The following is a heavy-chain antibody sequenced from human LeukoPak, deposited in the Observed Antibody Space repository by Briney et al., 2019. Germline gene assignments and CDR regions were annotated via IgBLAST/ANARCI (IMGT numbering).Heavy chain of an antibody. CDR3: AKDREKPSQFDY. CDR2: INTDGSST. V-gene: IGHV3-74*01. CDR1: GFTFSSYW. Sequence: GGSLRLSCAASGFTFSSYWMHWVRQAPGKGLVWVSRINTDGSSTSYADSVKGRFTISRDNSKNTLFLQMSSLRVEDTAVYYCAKDREKPSQFDYWGQGTLVTVSS. J-gene: IGHJ4*02.